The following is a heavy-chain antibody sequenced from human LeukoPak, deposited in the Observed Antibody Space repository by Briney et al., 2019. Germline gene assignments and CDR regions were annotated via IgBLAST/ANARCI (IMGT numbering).Heavy chain of an antibody. Sequence: PSETLSLTCTVSGGSISSYYWSWIRQPPGKGLEWIGYMHYSGGTNYNPSLKSRVTISVDASKNQFSLKLCSVAAADTAVYYCARHWETSSWYVDYRGQGTLVTVSS. CDR2: MHYSGGT. CDR1: GGSISSYY. CDR3: ARHWETSSWYVDY. V-gene: IGHV4-59*08. J-gene: IGHJ4*02. D-gene: IGHD6-13*01.